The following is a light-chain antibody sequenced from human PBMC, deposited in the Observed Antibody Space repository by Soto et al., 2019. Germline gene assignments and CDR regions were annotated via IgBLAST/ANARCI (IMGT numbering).Light chain of an antibody. CDR1: QSVGGN. Sequence: EIVMTQSPATLSVSPGERATLSCRASQSVGGNLAWYQQKPGQPPRLLIYAASSRPTGIPARFSGSGSGTEFPITISRLQSEDFAVYSCQQYNNWPPWTFGQGTKVEIK. J-gene: IGKJ1*01. CDR2: AAS. CDR3: QQYNNWPPWT. V-gene: IGKV3-15*01.